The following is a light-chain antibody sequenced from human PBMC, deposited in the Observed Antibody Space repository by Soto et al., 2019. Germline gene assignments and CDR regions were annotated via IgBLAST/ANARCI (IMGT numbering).Light chain of an antibody. J-gene: IGKJ5*01. V-gene: IGKV1-33*01. CDR3: QQYENLPT. CDR1: QDISSY. CDR2: VAS. Sequence: IQLTQSPSSLSASVGDRVTITCRASQDISSYLAWYQQKPGKAPKLLIYVASTLQSGVPSRFRGSGSGTDFTFTISRLQPEDIATYYCQQYENLPTFGQGTRLEIK.